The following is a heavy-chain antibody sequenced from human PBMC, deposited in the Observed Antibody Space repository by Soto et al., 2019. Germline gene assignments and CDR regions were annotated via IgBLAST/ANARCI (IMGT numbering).Heavy chain of an antibody. CDR2: IYPGDSDT. V-gene: IGHV5-51*01. D-gene: IGHD2-2*01. CDR1: GYNFTDYW. J-gene: IGHJ6*02. Sequence: GESLKISCKGSGYNFTDYWIGWVRQLPGKGLEWMGIIYPGDSDTRYSPSFQGHVTITVDKSTSTAYLQWNTLKASDTAMYYCARHTSNFRYYYYAMDVWGQGTTVTVSS. CDR3: ARHTSNFRYYYYAMDV.